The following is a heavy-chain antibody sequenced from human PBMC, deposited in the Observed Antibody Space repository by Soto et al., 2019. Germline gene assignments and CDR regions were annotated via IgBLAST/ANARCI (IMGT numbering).Heavy chain of an antibody. D-gene: IGHD3-22*01. J-gene: IGHJ4*02. CDR1: GFTFSSYA. CDR3: AKVGYDSSGYYD. V-gene: IGHV3-23*01. CDR2: ISGSGGST. Sequence: GGSLRLSCAASGFTFSSYAMSWVRQAPGKGLEWVSAISGSGGSTYYADSVKGRSTISRDNSKNTLYLQMNSLRAEDTAVYYCAKVGYDSSGYYDWGQGTLVTVSS.